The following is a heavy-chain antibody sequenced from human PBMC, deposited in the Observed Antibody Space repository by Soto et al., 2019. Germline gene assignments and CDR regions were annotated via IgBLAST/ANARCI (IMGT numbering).Heavy chain of an antibody. CDR2: IYYSGST. CDR1: GGSISSSSYY. D-gene: IGHD3-22*01. V-gene: IGHV4-39*02. CDR3: ARDGYDSSGNPDY. Sequence: PSETLSLTCTVSGGSISSSSYYWGWIRQPPGKGLEWIGSIYYSGSTYYNPSLKSRVTISVDTSKNQFSLKLSSVTAADTAVYYCARDGYDSSGNPDYWGQGTLVTVSS. J-gene: IGHJ4*02.